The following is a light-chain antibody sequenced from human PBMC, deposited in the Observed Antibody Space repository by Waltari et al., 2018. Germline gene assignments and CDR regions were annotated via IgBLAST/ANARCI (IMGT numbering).Light chain of an antibody. Sequence: IVLTQSPGTLPLSPGVRASLSCTASQRLDKNYLAWYQHKPGQAPRLLIYGASSKAAGIPDMFSGSGSGTDFTLTISRLEPEDFAVYYCQQYASSVLYTFGQGTKLEIK. V-gene: IGKV3-20*01. CDR1: QRLDKNY. J-gene: IGKJ2*01. CDR2: GAS. CDR3: QQYASSVLYT.